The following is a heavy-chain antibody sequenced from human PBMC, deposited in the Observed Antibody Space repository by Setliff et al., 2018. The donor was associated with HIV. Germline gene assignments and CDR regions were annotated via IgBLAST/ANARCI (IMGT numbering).Heavy chain of an antibody. CDR3: TRDSYFYDGSDYHYRHFDD. D-gene: IGHD3-22*01. V-gene: IGHV3-23*01. Sequence: FSLKNYAMRWVRQAPGKGLEWVSVIRISDGVIYYADSVKGRLTISRDISKNTLYLQMNGLRAEDTAIYYCTRDSYFYDGSDYHYRHFDDWGQGTLVTVSS. CDR1: FSLKNYA. J-gene: IGHJ4*02. CDR2: IRISDGVI.